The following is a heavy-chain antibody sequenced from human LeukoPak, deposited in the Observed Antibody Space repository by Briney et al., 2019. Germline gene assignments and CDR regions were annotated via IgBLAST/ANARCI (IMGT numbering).Heavy chain of an antibody. Sequence: PSETLSLTCTVSGGSISSSSYYWGWIRQPPGKGLEWIGSIYYSGSTYYNPSLKSRVTISVDTSKNQFSLKLSSVTAADTAVYYCARWNYDFYHMDVWGLGTTVTVSS. CDR3: ARWNYDFYHMDV. J-gene: IGHJ6*03. D-gene: IGHD3-3*01. CDR2: IYYSGST. V-gene: IGHV4-39*07. CDR1: GGSISSSSYY.